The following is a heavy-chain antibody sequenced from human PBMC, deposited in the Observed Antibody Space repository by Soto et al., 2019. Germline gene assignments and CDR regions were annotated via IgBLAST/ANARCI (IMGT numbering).Heavy chain of an antibody. CDR1: CNTFTNFG. CDR2: ISAYTDDP. Sequence: SVKVSCKASCNTFTNFGVTWVRQAPGQGLEWMGWISAYTDDPNYAQKFQGRVTMTIDTSTSTDYLDLRSLTSDDTAVYYCARVIPGAEAWFDPWGQGTLVTVYS. D-gene: IGHD2-2*01. V-gene: IGHV1-18*01. J-gene: IGHJ5*02. CDR3: ARVIPGAEAWFDP.